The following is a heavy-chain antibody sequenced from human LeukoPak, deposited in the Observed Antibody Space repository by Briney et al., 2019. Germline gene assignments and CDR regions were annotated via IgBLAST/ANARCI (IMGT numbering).Heavy chain of an antibody. Sequence: SETLSLTCTVSGGSISSSSFFWGWLRQPPGKGLEWIGSIYYSGSAYYTPSLKSRVTMSVDTSKNHFSLKLSSVTAADTAVYYCARVTGVSGLDYWGQGTLVTVSS. CDR1: GGSISSSSFF. CDR3: ARVTGVSGLDY. D-gene: IGHD7-27*01. CDR2: IYYSGSA. J-gene: IGHJ4*02. V-gene: IGHV4-39*07.